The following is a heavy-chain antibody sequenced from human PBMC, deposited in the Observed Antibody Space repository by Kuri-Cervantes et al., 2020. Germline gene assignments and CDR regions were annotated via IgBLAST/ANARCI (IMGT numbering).Heavy chain of an antibody. D-gene: IGHD1-14*01. Sequence: ESLKISCTVSGGSVNSGVYYWAWIRQPPGKGLEWIATVFYSGSTYYNPSLKSRVTISVDTSKNQFSLEVSSVTAADTAVYYCARDFLTGSWFDPWGQGTLVTVS. CDR3: ARDFLTGSWFDP. V-gene: IGHV4-39*07. CDR2: VFYSGST. CDR1: GGSVNSGVYY. J-gene: IGHJ5*02.